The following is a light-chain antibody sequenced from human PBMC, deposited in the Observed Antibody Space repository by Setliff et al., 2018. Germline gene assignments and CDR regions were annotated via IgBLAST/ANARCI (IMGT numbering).Light chain of an antibody. CDR1: SSDVGDYKY. CDR2: EVS. V-gene: IGLV2-14*01. J-gene: IGLJ1*01. Sequence: QSALTQPASVSGSPGQSITISCTGTSSDVGDYKYVSWYQQLPSKAPKLIIFEVSNRPSGIPNRFSGSKSGNTASLSISGLQAEDEADYYCSSYTSLSTRVFGTGTKVTVL. CDR3: SSYTSLSTRV.